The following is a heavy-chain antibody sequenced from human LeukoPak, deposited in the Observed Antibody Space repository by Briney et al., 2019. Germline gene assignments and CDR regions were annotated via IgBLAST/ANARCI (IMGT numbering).Heavy chain of an antibody. CDR3: ASSDSSSSLSP. CDR2: ISSSSSYV. V-gene: IGHV3-21*01. CDR1: GFTFSSSS. D-gene: IGHD6-6*01. J-gene: IGHJ5*02. Sequence: GGSLRLSCAASGFTFSSSSMNWVRQAPGKGLEWVSSISSSSSYVYYADSVKGRFTISRDNAKNSLYLQMNSLRAEDTAVYYCASSDSSSSLSPWGQGTLVTVSS.